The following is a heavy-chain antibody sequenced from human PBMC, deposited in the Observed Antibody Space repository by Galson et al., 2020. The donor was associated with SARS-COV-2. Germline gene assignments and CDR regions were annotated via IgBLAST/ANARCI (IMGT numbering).Heavy chain of an antibody. CDR1: GFTFSSYG. V-gene: IGHV3-33*01. J-gene: IGHJ4*02. Sequence: GGSLRLSCAASGFTFSSYGMHWVRQAPGKGLEWVAVIWYDGSNKYYADSVKGRFTISRDNSKNTLYLQMNSLRAEDTAVYYCARDGEEAVAGLVDYWGQGALVTVSS. CDR3: ARDGEEAVAGLVDY. D-gene: IGHD6-19*01. CDR2: IWYDGSNK.